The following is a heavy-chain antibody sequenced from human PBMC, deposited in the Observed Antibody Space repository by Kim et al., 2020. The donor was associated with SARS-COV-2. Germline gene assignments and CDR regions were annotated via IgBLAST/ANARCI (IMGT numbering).Heavy chain of an antibody. CDR2: ISSSGSTI. CDR1: GFTFSSYE. V-gene: IGHV3-48*03. J-gene: IGHJ6*02. CDR3: AREVGGRLGLFGVVKKSAYYGMDV. D-gene: IGHD3-3*01. Sequence: GGSLRLSCAASGFTFSSYEMNWVRQAPGKGLEWVSYISSSGSTIYYADSVKGRFTISRDNAKNSLYLQMNSLRAEDTAVYYCAREVGGRLGLFGVVKKSAYYGMDVWGQGTTVTVSS.